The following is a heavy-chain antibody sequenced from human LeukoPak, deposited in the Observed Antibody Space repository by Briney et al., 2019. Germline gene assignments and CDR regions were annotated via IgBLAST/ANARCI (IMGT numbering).Heavy chain of an antibody. CDR2: IYWDDDK. V-gene: IGHV2-5*02. CDR3: AHCGCSSTSCYAIEYSFDY. CDR1: GFSLSASGVG. J-gene: IGHJ4*02. D-gene: IGHD2-2*01. Sequence: ESGPTLVKPTQTLTLTWTFSGFSLSASGVGVGWIRPPPGKALEWLALIYWDDDKRYSPSLKSRLTITKDTSKNQVVLTMTNMDPVDTATYYCAHCGCSSTSCYAIEYSFDYWGQGTLVTVSS.